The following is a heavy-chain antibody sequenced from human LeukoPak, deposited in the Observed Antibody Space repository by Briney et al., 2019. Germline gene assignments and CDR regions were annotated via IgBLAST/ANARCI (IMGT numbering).Heavy chain of an antibody. J-gene: IGHJ6*02. CDR1: GYTFNYYG. V-gene: IGHV1-18*01. CDR3: ARWNYYGSGRDYYYGMDV. Sequence: ASVKVSCKASGYTFNYYGITWVRQAPGQGLEWMGWVSAYSGNTNYAQKFQGRVTMTADTFTTTAYVELRSLRYDDAAVYYCARWNYYGSGRDYYYGMDVWGQGTTVTVSS. CDR2: VSAYSGNT. D-gene: IGHD3-10*01.